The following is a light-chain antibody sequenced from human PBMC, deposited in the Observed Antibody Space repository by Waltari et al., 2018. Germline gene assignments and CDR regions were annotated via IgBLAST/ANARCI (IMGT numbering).Light chain of an antibody. J-gene: IGLJ3*02. CDR3: LLSYSGGRRV. CDR1: TGFVTSVRY. CDR2: DTS. V-gene: IGLV7-46*01. Sequence: QAVVTQEPSLTVSPGWTVTLTCGSSTGFVTSVRYPYWFQQKPGQAPKTLIYDTSNKHSWTPARFSGSLVGGKAALTLSGAQPEDEADYYCLLSYSGGRRVFGGGTKLTVL.